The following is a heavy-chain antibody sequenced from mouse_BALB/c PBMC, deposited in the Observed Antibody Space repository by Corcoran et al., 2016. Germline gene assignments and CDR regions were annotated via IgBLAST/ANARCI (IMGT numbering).Heavy chain of an antibody. Sequence: EVQLQQSGAELVKPGASVKLSCTASGFNIKDTYMHWVKQRPEQGLEWIGRIDPANGNTKYDPKFQGKATITADTSSNTDYLQLSSLTSEDTAVYYCARWDWYFDVWGAGTTVTFSS. CDR2: IDPANGNT. CDR3: ARWDWYFDV. CDR1: GFNIKDTY. V-gene: IGHV14-3*02. J-gene: IGHJ1*01.